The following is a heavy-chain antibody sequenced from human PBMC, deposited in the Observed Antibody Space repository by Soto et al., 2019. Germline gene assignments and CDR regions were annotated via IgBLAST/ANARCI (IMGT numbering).Heavy chain of an antibody. CDR3: ARSPLRYCSGGSRYFDAFDI. V-gene: IGHV1-69*01. CDR1: GGTFSSYA. J-gene: IGHJ3*02. D-gene: IGHD2-15*01. CDR2: IIPIFGTA. Sequence: QVQLVQSGAEVKKPGSSVKVSCKASGGTFSSYAISWVRQAPGQGLEWMGGIIPIFGTANYAQKFQGRVTSTADESTSTAYMELSSLRSEDTAVYYCARSPLRYCSGGSRYFDAFDIWGQGTMVTVSS.